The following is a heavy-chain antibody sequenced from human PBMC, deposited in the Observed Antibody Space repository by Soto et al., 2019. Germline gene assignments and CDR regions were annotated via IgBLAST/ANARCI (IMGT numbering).Heavy chain of an antibody. J-gene: IGHJ4*02. CDR3: ARGREGESAAGYFDY. CDR1: GGSISSYY. V-gene: IGHV4-59*01. D-gene: IGHD6-13*01. Sequence: PSETLSLTCTVSGGSISSYYWSWIRQPPGKGLEWIGYIYYSGSTNYNPSLKSRVTISVDTSKNQFSLKLSSVTAADTAVYYCARGREGESAAGYFDYWGQGTLVTVSS. CDR2: IYYSGST.